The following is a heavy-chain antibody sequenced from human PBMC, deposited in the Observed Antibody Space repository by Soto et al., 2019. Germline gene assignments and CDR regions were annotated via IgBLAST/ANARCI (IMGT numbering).Heavy chain of an antibody. CDR3: ARDPLGYCSSHFFDQ. Sequence: PSETLSPTRSVSGASVSSGCNYWSWPRQTPGKGLEWIGFIYYSGSTNYNPSLKSRVTISVDTSKNQFSLKVSSVTAADTAVYFCARDPLGYCSSHFFDQWGQGTLVTVSS. D-gene: IGHD6-6*01. V-gene: IGHV4-61*01. CDR2: IYYSGST. CDR1: GASVSSGCNY. J-gene: IGHJ4*02.